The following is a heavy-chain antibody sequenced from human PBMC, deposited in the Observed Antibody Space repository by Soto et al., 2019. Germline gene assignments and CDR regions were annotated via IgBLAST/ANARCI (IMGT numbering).Heavy chain of an antibody. Sequence: QLQLQESGPGLVKPSETLSLTCTVSGGSISSNSYYWAWIRQPPGKGLEWVGNIYYSGTPFYNPSLKSRVTIAVDTSKNQCSLKLSSVTAADTAVYYCARHKGGYYSGVDVWGQGNTVTVSS. CDR3: ARHKGGYYSGVDV. V-gene: IGHV4-39*01. J-gene: IGHJ6*02. CDR1: GGSISSNSYY. CDR2: IYYSGTP. D-gene: IGHD3-16*01.